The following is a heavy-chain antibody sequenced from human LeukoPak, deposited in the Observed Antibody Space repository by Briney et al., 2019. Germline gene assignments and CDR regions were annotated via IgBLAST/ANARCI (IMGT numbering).Heavy chain of an antibody. CDR3: TTDLGITMIRGVIVY. D-gene: IGHD3-10*01. J-gene: IGHJ4*02. V-gene: IGHV3-15*01. Sequence: GRSLRLSCAASGFSFSNAWMTWVRQAPGKGLEWVGRIKSRTDAGTTEYAAPVKGRFTISRDDSKNTLYLQMNSLKIEDTAVYYCTTDLGITMIRGVIVYWGQGTLVTVSS. CDR2: IKSRTDAGTT. CDR1: GFSFSNAW.